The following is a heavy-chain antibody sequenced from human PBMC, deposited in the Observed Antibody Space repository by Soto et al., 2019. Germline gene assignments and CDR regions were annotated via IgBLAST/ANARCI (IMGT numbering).Heavy chain of an antibody. CDR1: GYTFTSYG. D-gene: IGHD2-15*01. CDR2: ISAYNGNT. CDR3: ARGLDSSMVVPYDY. Sequence: ASVKVSCKASGYTFTSYGVSWVRQAPGQGLEWMGWISAYNGNTNYAQKLQGRVTMTTDTSTSTAYMELRSLRSDDTAVYYCARGLDSSMVVPYDYWGQGTLVTVSS. J-gene: IGHJ4*02. V-gene: IGHV1-18*01.